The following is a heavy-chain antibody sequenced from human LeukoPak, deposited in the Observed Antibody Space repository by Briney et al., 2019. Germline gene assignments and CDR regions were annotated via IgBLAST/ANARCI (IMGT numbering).Heavy chain of an antibody. CDR2: IGTSSTTI. CDR1: GFTFSSYT. CDR3: ASPGFDY. Sequence: GGSLRLSCAASGFTFSSYTMNWVRQPPGKGLEWVSNIGTSSTTIYYADSVKGRFTISRDNAKNSLYLQLNSLRAEDTAVYYCASPGFDYWGQGTLVTVSS. J-gene: IGHJ4*02. D-gene: IGHD3-10*01. V-gene: IGHV3-48*01.